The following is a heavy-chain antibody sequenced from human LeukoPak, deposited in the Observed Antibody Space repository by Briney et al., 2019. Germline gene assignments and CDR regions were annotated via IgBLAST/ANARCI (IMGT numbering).Heavy chain of an antibody. CDR3: ARSSDNLP. CDR1: GYTFTGYF. J-gene: IGHJ4*02. Sequence: ASVKVSCKASGYTFTGYFMHWVRQAPGQGREWMGWINPNSGGTNYAQKFQGRVTMTRDTSISTAYMELSSLRFDDTAVYYCARSSDNLPWGQGTLVTVSS. D-gene: IGHD3-9*01. V-gene: IGHV1-2*02. CDR2: INPNSGGT.